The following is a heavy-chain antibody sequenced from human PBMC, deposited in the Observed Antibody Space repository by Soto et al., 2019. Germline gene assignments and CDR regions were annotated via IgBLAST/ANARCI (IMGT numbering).Heavy chain of an antibody. Sequence: SETLSLTCAVFGGSFSGYFWSWIRQPPGKGLEWIGESNHSGSTNYNPSLKSRVTIPMDTSKNQFSLKLSSVTATDTAVYYCARRKDGYHRKHTNYFDYWGQGTLVTV. CDR2: SNHSGST. D-gene: IGHD5-12*01. J-gene: IGHJ4*02. CDR3: ARRKDGYHRKHTNYFDY. CDR1: GGSFSGYF. V-gene: IGHV4-34*01.